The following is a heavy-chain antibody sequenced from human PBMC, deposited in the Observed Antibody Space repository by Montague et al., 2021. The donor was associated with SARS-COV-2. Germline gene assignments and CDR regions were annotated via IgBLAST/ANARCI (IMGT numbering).Heavy chain of an antibody. CDR2: KQLHGNN. CDR3: ARGRVTRAGLDY. J-gene: IGHJ4*02. D-gene: IGHD2-2*03. V-gene: IGHV4-38-2*02. Sequence: SETLSLTCTVYGYCIGRGYYARWIRQSLWKRLAFVGSKQLHGNNYYNLPLNSRVTISLDTSNTQFPLRLTSVTTSDTAGYYCARGRVTRAGLDYWGQGIRVIGSS. CDR1: GYCIGRGYY.